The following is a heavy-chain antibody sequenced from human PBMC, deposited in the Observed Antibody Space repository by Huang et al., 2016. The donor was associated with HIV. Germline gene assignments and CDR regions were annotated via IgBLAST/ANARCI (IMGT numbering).Heavy chain of an antibody. J-gene: IGHJ3*01. V-gene: IGHV7-4-1*02. CDR1: GYTFTYFA. D-gene: IGHD3-22*01. Sequence: QVQLVQSGSELKKPGASVKVSCKASGYTFTYFAMNWVRQAPGQGLEWMGWINTNTGNPTYAQDFTGRFVFSLDTSVNTAYLQIRGLKAEDTAVYYCARDNTGDSLDFWGQGTMVTVSS. CDR2: INTNTGNP. CDR3: ARDNTGDSLDF.